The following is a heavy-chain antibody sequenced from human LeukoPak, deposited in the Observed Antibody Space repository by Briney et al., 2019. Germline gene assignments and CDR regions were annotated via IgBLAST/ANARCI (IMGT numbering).Heavy chain of an antibody. J-gene: IGHJ4*02. Sequence: SETLSLTCTVSGGSISSYCWSWIRQPPGKGLEWIGYTCYSGSTNYNPSLKSRVTISDDTSKNQFSLRLSSVTAADTAVYYCARADPIVDFDYWGQGTLATVSS. CDR3: ARADPIVDFDY. CDR1: GGSISSYC. D-gene: IGHD3-22*01. CDR2: TCYSGST. V-gene: IGHV4-59*01.